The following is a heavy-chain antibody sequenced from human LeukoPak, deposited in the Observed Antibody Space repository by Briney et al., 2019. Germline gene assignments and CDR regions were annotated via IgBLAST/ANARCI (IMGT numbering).Heavy chain of an antibody. Sequence: GGSLRLSCAASGFTFTSYSMNWVRQAPGKGLEWVSYISSSSTIYYADSVKGRFTISRDNAKNSVYLEMNSLRGEDTAVYYCAGAGGAINYWGQGTLVTVSS. CDR3: AGAGGAINY. CDR1: GFTFTSYS. V-gene: IGHV3-48*01. CDR2: ISSSSTI. D-gene: IGHD3-16*01. J-gene: IGHJ4*02.